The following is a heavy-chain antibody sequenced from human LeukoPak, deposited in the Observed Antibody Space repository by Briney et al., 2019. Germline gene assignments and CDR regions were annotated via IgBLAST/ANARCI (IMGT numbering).Heavy chain of an antibody. D-gene: IGHD5-18*01. J-gene: IGHJ4*02. CDR3: VPGFLGTAMVTSLRDY. Sequence: ASVKVSCKASGYTFTAYYIHWVRQAPGQGLEWMGWINPNSGGTNVAQKFQGRVTMTGDTSISTAYMEMSRVTSDDTAVYYCVPGFLGTAMVTSLRDYWGQGTLVTVST. CDR1: GYTFTAYY. CDR2: INPNSGGT. V-gene: IGHV1-2*02.